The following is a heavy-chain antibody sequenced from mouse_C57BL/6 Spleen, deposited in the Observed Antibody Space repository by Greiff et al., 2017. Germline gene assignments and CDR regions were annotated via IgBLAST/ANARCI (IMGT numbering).Heavy chain of an antibody. CDR2: INPSSGYT. V-gene: IGHV1-7*01. CDR3: ARRYDGYYDQAWFAY. CDR1: GYTFTSYW. Sequence: QVQLQQSGAELAKPGASVKLSCKASGYTFTSYWMHWVKQRPGQGLEWIGYINPSSGYTKYNQKFKDKATLTADKSSSTAYMQLSSLTYEDSAVYYCARRYDGYYDQAWFAYWGQGTLVTVSA. D-gene: IGHD2-3*01. J-gene: IGHJ3*01.